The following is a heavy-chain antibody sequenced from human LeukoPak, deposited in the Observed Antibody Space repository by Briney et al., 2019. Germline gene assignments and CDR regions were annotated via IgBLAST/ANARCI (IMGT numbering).Heavy chain of an antibody. D-gene: IGHD6-13*01. J-gene: IGHJ4*02. CDR1: GFTFSAYD. V-gene: IGHV3-30*02. CDR2: IRYDGSNK. Sequence: GGSLRLSCAASGFTFSAYDMHWVRQAPGKGLEWVTFIRYDGSNKYYADSVKGRFTISRDNSKNTLYLQMNSLRAEDTAVYYCVKGIPGGTPYYFDYWGQGTLVTVSS. CDR3: VKGIPGGTPYYFDY.